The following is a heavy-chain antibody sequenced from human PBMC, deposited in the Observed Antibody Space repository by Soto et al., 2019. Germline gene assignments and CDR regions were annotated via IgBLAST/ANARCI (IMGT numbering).Heavy chain of an antibody. CDR3: ARHPETGAYYYYMDV. V-gene: IGHV4-59*08. Sequence: SETLSLTCTVSGGSINSYYWSWIRQPPGKGLEWIGYIYYSGSTNYNPSLNSRVTVSVDTSKNQVSLKLSSVTAADTAVYYCARHPETGAYYYYMDVWGKGTTVTVSS. D-gene: IGHD3-10*01. CDR2: IYYSGST. CDR1: GGSINSYY. J-gene: IGHJ6*03.